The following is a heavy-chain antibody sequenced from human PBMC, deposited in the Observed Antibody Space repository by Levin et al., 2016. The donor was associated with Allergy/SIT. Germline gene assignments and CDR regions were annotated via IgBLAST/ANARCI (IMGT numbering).Heavy chain of an antibody. D-gene: IGHD3-10*01. V-gene: IGHV1-69*04. Sequence: SVKVSCKASGGTFSSYAISWVRQAPGQGLEWMGRIIPILGIANYAQKFQGRVTITADKSTSTAYMELSSLRSEDTAVYYCASILPGSYLYYYGMDVWGQGTTVTVSS. CDR3: ASILPGSYLYYYGMDV. J-gene: IGHJ6*02. CDR1: GGTFSSYA. CDR2: IIPILGIA.